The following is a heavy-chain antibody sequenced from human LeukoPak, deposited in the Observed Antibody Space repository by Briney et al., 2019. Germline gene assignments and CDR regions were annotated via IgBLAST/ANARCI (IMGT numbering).Heavy chain of an antibody. CDR3: AKSWGEDY. CDR1: GGSVSSSSSY. D-gene: IGHD3-16*01. J-gene: IGHJ4*02. V-gene: IGHV4-61*01. CDR2: IYYSGST. Sequence: SETLSLTCTVSGGSVSSSSSYWSWIRQPPGKGLEWIGYIYYSGSTNYNPSLKSRVTISVDTSKNQFSLKLSSVTAADTAVYYCAKSWGEDYWGQGTLVTVSS.